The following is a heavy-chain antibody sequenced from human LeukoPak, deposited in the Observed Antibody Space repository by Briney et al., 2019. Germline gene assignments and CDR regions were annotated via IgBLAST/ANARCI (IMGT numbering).Heavy chain of an antibody. J-gene: IGHJ3*02. Sequence: GSLRLSCAASGFTFSSYWMSWVRQAPGKGLEWVANIKQDGSEKYYVDSVKGRFTISRDNSKNTLYLQMNSLRAEDTAVYYCAGEGYYYDSSGLSAFDIWGQGTMVTVSS. CDR1: GFTFSSYW. V-gene: IGHV3-7*01. CDR3: AGEGYYYDSSGLSAFDI. CDR2: IKQDGSEK. D-gene: IGHD3-22*01.